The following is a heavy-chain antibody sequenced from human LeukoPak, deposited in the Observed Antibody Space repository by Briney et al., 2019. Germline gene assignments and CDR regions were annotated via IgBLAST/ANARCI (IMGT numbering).Heavy chain of an antibody. V-gene: IGHV3-7*03. J-gene: IGHJ4*02. CDR1: GFTFSSYW. CDR3: AKEWELLVGPFDY. Sequence: PGGSLRLSCAASGFTFSSYWMSWVRQAPGKGLEWVANIKQDGSEKYYVDSVKGRFTISRDNAKNSLYLQMNSLRAEDTAVYYCAKEWELLVGPFDYWGQGTLVTVSS. D-gene: IGHD1-26*01. CDR2: IKQDGSEK.